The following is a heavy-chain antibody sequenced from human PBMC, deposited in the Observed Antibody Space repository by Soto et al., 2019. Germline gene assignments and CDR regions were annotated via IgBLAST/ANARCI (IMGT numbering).Heavy chain of an antibody. CDR2: IYYSGST. CDR1: GGSISSGGYY. J-gene: IGHJ5*02. D-gene: IGHD3-10*01. Sequence: SETLSLTCTVSGGSISSGGYYWSWIRQHPGKGLEWIGYIYYSGSTYYNPSLKSRVTISVDTSKNQFSLKLSSVTAADTAVYYCATTNGERVVNWFDPWGQGTLVTVSS. CDR3: ATTNGERVVNWFDP. V-gene: IGHV4-31*03.